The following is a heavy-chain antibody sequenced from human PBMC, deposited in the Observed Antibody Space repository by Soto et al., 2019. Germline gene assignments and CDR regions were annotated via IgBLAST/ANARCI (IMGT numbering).Heavy chain of an antibody. V-gene: IGHV4-30-4*01. CDR2: IYYSGST. CDR1: GGSISSGDYY. CDR3: ARLHGGLGNWFDP. D-gene: IGHD3-16*01. J-gene: IGHJ5*02. Sequence: QVQLQESGPGLVKPSQTLSLTCTVSGGSISSGDYYWNWIRQPPGKGLEWIGYIYYSGSTYYNPSLESRVTISADTSKTQFSLKLTSVTAADTAVYYCARLHGGLGNWFDPWGQGTLVTVSS.